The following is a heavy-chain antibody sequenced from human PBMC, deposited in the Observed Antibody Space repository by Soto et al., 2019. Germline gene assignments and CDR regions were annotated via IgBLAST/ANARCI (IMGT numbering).Heavy chain of an antibody. CDR2: MNPNNGNA. CDR1: GVPFITYD. CDR3: ARRKDRSGPYYLDL. V-gene: IGHV1-8*01. J-gene: IGHJ4*02. Sequence: GASVKVSCTASGVPFITYDFSWVRHAAGQGREWMGWMNPNNGNAGFAQQFRGRINMTRTTSISTAYLEVSSLRSDYSAVYFCARRKDRSGPYYLDLWGQGTQVTVSA.